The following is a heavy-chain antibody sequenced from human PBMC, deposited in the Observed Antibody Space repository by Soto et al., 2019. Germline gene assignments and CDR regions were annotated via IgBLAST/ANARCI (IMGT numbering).Heavy chain of an antibody. D-gene: IGHD6-6*01. CDR3: ARTLEYSSSSGFGY. Sequence: PRLGKDRKSLTPTCNFSGFSLSTSGVGVGWIGQPPGKALEWLALIYWNDDKRYSPSLKSRLTITKDTSKNQVVLTMTNMDPVDTATYYCARTLEYSSSSGFGYWGQGTLVTVSS. CDR2: IYWNDDK. J-gene: IGHJ4*02. V-gene: IGHV2-5*01. CDR1: GFSLSTSGVG.